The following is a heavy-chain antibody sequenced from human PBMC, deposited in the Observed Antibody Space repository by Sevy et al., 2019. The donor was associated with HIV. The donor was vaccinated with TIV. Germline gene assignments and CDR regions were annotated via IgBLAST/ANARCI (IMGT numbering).Heavy chain of an antibody. CDR2: IYPGDSET. CDR1: GYSFTNYW. V-gene: IGHV5-51*01. CDR3: ARFYDSSGHFPSDY. J-gene: IGHJ4*02. Sequence: GESLKISCKGSGYSFTNYWIAWVRQMPGKSLEWMGIIYPGDSETRYSPSFQGQVTISADKSISTAYLHWSSLKASDTAMYYCARFYDSSGHFPSDYWGQGTLVTVSS. D-gene: IGHD3-22*01.